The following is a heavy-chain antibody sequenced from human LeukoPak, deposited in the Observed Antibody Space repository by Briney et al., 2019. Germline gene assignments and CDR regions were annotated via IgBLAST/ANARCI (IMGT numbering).Heavy chain of an antibody. CDR3: ARGSEGSVPGGQLVLKESLDY. CDR1: GGSISSSSYY. V-gene: IGHV4-39*07. Sequence: SETLSLTCTVSGGSISSSSYYWGWIRQPPGKGLEWIGSIYYSGSTYYNPSLKSRVTISVDTSKNQFSLKLSSVTAADTAVYYCARGSEGSVPGGQLVLKESLDYWGQGTLVTVSS. J-gene: IGHJ4*02. D-gene: IGHD6-6*01. CDR2: IYYSGST.